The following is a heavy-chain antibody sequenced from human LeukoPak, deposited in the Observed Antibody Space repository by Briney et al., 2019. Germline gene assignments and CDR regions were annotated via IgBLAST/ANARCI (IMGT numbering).Heavy chain of an antibody. Sequence: GGSLRLSCAASGFTFSSYEMNWVRQAPGKGLEWVSAISGSGGSTYYADSVKGRFTISRDNSKNSLYLQMNSLKTEDTAVYYCSRAGDYDQYFFDSWGQGTLVTVSS. CDR1: GFTFSSYE. D-gene: IGHD4-17*01. CDR2: ISGSGGST. V-gene: IGHV3-23*01. J-gene: IGHJ4*02. CDR3: SRAGDYDQYFFDS.